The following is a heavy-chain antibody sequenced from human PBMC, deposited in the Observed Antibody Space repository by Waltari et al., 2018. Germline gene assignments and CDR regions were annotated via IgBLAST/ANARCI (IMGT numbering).Heavy chain of an antibody. Sequence: QVQLVESGGGVVQPGRSLRLSCEASGFTFRRFGMHWVRQAPGKGLECGAVIWHDGSNEYYVDSVKGRFTISRDNSKNTLYLQMNSLRAEDSAVYYCASQSTTLFDYWGQGTLVTVSS. D-gene: IGHD2-15*01. CDR2: IWHDGSNE. CDR3: ASQSTTLFDY. J-gene: IGHJ4*02. V-gene: IGHV3-33*01. CDR1: GFTFRRFG.